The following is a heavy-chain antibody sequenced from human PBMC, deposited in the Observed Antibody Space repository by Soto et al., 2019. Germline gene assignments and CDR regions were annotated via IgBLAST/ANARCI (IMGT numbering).Heavy chain of an antibody. V-gene: IGHV2-26*01. CDR3: ARTSLLLWFGELLANDAFDI. Sequence: QVTLKESGPVLVKPTKTLTLTCTVSGFSLSNARMGVSWIRQPPGKALEWLAHIFSNDEKSYSTSLKSRLTISKDTSKSQVVLTMTNMDPVDTATYYCARTSLLLWFGELLANDAFDIWGQGTMVTVSS. D-gene: IGHD3-10*01. CDR1: GFSLSNARMG. CDR2: IFSNDEK. J-gene: IGHJ3*02.